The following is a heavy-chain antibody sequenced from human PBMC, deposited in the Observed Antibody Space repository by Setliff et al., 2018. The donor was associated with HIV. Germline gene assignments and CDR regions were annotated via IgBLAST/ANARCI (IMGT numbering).Heavy chain of an antibody. CDR3: ARGLSSGWYGYWYFDL. CDR2: VYHGGSA. D-gene: IGHD6-19*01. Sequence: KPSETLSLTCAVSGYSISSSYYWGWIRQPPGKGLEWIASVYHGGSAYYNPSLKSRVTTSVDTSKNQFSLRLSSVTAADTAVYYCARGLSSGWYGYWYFDLWGRGTLVTVSS. CDR1: GYSISSSYY. V-gene: IGHV4-38-2*01. J-gene: IGHJ2*01.